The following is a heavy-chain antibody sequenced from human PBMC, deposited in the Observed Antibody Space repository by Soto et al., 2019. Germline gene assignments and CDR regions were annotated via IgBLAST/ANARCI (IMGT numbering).Heavy chain of an antibody. J-gene: IGHJ4*02. Sequence: TLSLTCTVSGGSISSGGYYWKWIRHHPGKGLEWIGYIYHSGSTYYNPSLKSRVTISMDTSKNQFSLELSSVTAADTAVYYCARRYYYDRSGYYYFDYWGQGTLVTVSS. CDR1: GGSISSGGYY. V-gene: IGHV4-31*03. CDR3: ARRYYYDRSGYYYFDY. CDR2: IYHSGST. D-gene: IGHD3-22*01.